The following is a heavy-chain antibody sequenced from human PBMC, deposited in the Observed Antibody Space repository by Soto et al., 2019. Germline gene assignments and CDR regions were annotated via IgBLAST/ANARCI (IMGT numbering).Heavy chain of an antibody. CDR1: GFTVSSNY. CDR2: IYSGGST. V-gene: IGHV3-53*01. CDR3: ARGGYSYGLDSFYYYYGMDV. Sequence: GGSLRLSCAASGFTVSSNYMSWVRQAPGKGLEWVSVIYSGGSTYYADSVKGRFTISRDNSKNRLYLQMNSLRAEDTAVYYCARGGYSYGLDSFYYYYGMDVWGQGTTVTVSS. D-gene: IGHD5-18*01. J-gene: IGHJ6*02.